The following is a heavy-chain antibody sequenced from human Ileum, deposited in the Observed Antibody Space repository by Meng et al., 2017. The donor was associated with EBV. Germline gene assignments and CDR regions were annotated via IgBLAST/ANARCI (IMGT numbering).Heavy chain of an antibody. CDR3: ARYGRCNGNSFYCFDP. D-gene: IGHD4-23*01. CDR1: GGSFSGYY. V-gene: IGHV4-34*02. CDR2: INHSGST. Sequence: QLRQWGEGLLKPSGTRSLPCPVYGGSFSGYYWSWIRQPPGKGLEWIGEINHSGSTNYNPSLKSRATISRDTSNNQFSLRLNSVTAADTALYYCARYGRCNGNSFYCFDPWGQGTLVTVSS. J-gene: IGHJ5*02.